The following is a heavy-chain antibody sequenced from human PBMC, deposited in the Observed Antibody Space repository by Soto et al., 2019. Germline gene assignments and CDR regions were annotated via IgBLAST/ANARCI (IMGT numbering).Heavy chain of an antibody. D-gene: IGHD2-8*01. CDR3: ARGPLMVYASGFYYFDY. Sequence: ASVKVSCKASGYTFTGYYMHWVRQAPGQGLEWMGWINPNSGGTNYAQKFQGWVTMTRDTSISTAYMELSRPRSDDTAVYYCARGPLMVYASGFYYFDYWGQGTLVTVSS. V-gene: IGHV1-2*04. CDR2: INPNSGGT. J-gene: IGHJ4*02. CDR1: GYTFTGYY.